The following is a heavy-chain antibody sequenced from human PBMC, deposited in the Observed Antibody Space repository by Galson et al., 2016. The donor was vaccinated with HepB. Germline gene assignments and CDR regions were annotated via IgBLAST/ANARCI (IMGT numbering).Heavy chain of an antibody. D-gene: IGHD3-10*01. CDR1: GFVFSGSA. CDR2: IRSNIESYAT. J-gene: IGHJ4*02. Sequence: SLRLSCAASGFVFSGSAIHWVRQASGRGLEWVGRIRSNIESYATGYIESVKGRFTITADESTSTAYMELSSLRSEDTAVYYCARDTMVRGAKMDYWGQGTLVTVSS. CDR3: ARDTMVRGAKMDY. V-gene: IGHV3-73*01.